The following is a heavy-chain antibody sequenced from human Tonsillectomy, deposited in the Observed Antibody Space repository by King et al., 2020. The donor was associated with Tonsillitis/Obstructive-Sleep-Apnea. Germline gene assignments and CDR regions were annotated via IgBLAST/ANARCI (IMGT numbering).Heavy chain of an antibody. V-gene: IGHV3-7*05. CDR3: ARSIVVPAPLDY. J-gene: IGHJ4*02. Sequence: VQLVESGGGLVQPGGSLRLSCAASGFTFSSYWMSWVRQAPGKGLEWVANIKQAGSENYYVDSVKGRFTISSDNSKNTLYLQMNSLRAEDTAVYYCARSIVVPAPLDYWGQGTLVTVSS. D-gene: IGHD2-2*01. CDR2: IKQAGSEN. CDR1: GFTFSSYW.